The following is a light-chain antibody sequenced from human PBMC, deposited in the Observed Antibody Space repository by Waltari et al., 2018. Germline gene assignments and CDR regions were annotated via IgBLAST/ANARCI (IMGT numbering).Light chain of an antibody. J-gene: IGKJ1*01. Sequence: DIQMTQSPSTLSASVGDRVTITCRASQSVNSWVAWYQQKPRKAPKLPIFKASNLESGVPSRFSGSGSGTEFTLTISSLQPDDFATYHCQQYDSYWTFGQGTKVEIK. CDR1: QSVNSW. CDR3: QQYDSYWT. V-gene: IGKV1-5*03. CDR2: KAS.